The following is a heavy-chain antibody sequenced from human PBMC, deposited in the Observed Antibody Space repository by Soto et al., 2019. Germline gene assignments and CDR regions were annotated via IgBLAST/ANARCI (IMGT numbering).Heavy chain of an antibody. D-gene: IGHD3-10*01. CDR1: GYTFTSYG. CDR2: INAYNGNT. V-gene: IGHV1-18*01. Sequence: QVQLVQSGAEVKKPGASVKVSCKASGYTFTSYGISWVRQAPGQGLEWMGWINAYNGNTNYAQKLQGRVTMTTDTSQSTAYMELRSLRSHDPAGYYCARVLPPFEPWGQGTLVTVSS. CDR3: ARVLPPFEP. J-gene: IGHJ5*02.